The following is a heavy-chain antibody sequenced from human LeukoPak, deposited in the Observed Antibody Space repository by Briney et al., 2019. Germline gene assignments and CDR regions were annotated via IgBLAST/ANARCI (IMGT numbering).Heavy chain of an antibody. CDR2: IGDSDIST. V-gene: IGHV3-23*01. CDR3: AKDMFNTYAASLFDY. Sequence: GGSVRLFCGPSGFTFRNHAMSWVRQAPGKGLEWVSAIGDSDISTFYADSVKGRFTVSRDNSKNTLFLQMNTLRGEDTAVYYCAKDMFNTYAASLFDYWGQGSLVTVS. J-gene: IGHJ4*02. CDR1: GFTFRNHA. D-gene: IGHD2-2*01.